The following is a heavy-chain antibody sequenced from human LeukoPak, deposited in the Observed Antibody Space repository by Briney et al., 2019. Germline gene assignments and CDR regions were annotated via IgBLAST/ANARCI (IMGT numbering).Heavy chain of an antibody. J-gene: IGHJ5*02. CDR3: ARGFFTIFGVVTTHRSYNWFDP. Sequence: ASVKVSCKASGYTFTGYYMHWVRQATGQGLEWMGWMNPNSGNTGYAQKFQGRVTMTRNTSISTAYMELSSLRSEDTAVYYCARGFFTIFGVVTTHRSYNWFDPWGQGTLVTVSS. CDR1: GYTFTGYY. D-gene: IGHD3-3*01. CDR2: MNPNSGNT. V-gene: IGHV1-8*02.